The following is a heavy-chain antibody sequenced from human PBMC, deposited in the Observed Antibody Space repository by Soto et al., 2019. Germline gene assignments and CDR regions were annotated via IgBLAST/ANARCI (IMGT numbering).Heavy chain of an antibody. V-gene: IGHV4-39*07. J-gene: IGHJ6*02. Sequence: SETLSLTCTVSGGSISSSSYYWGWIRQPPGKGLEWIGSIYYSGSTYYNPSLESRVTISVDTSKNQFSLKLSSVTAADTAVYYCARDKRYSYGSRDARIYYYYYGLDVWGQGTTVPAAS. CDR1: GGSISSSSYY. CDR3: ARDKRYSYGSRDARIYYYYYGLDV. D-gene: IGHD5-18*01. CDR2: IYYSGST.